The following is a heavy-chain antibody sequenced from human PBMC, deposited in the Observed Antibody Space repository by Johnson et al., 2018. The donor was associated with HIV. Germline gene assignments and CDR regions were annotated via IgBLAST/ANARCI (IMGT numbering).Heavy chain of an antibody. CDR2: ISYDGSNE. J-gene: IGHJ3*02. CDR1: GLSFSNFG. Sequence: QVHLVESGGGVVQPGKSLRLSCVASGLSFSNFGIHWVRQAPGKGPEWVAVISYDGSNEYYADSVKGRFTISRDNSKNTLYLQMGSLRAEDMAVYYCAKWGSLAVAAIGNAFDIWGQGTMVTVSS. CDR3: AKWGSLAVAAIGNAFDI. V-gene: IGHV3-30*18. D-gene: IGHD6-19*01.